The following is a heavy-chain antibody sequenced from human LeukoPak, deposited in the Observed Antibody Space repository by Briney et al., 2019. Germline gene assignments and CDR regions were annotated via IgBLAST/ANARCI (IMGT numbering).Heavy chain of an antibody. CDR3: AKPAKTDYADY. J-gene: IGHJ4*02. V-gene: IGHV3-23*01. CDR1: GFTFSSYG. D-gene: IGHD1-14*01. CDR2: ISGSGDRT. Sequence: GGTLRLSCAASGFTFSSYGMSWVRQAPGKGLEWVSAISGSGDRTYYADSVKGRFTISRDNSKNTLYLQMNSLRAEDTALYYCAKPAKTDYADYWGQGTLVTVSS.